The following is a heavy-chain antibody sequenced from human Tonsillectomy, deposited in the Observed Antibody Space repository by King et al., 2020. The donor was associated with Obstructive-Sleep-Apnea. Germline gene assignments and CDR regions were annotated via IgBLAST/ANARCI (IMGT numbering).Heavy chain of an antibody. CDR2: INPNSGGT. CDR1: GYTFTGYY. V-gene: IGHV1-2*02. J-gene: IGHJ4*02. D-gene: IGHD6-13*01. Sequence: VQLVESGAEVKKPGASVKVSCRASGYTFTGYYIHWVRQAPGQGLEWMGWINPNSGGTNYAQKFQGRVTMTRDTSISTAYMELSRLRSDDTAMYFCASDRAAGTTRPVDYWGQGTLVTVSS. CDR3: ASDRAAGTTRPVDY.